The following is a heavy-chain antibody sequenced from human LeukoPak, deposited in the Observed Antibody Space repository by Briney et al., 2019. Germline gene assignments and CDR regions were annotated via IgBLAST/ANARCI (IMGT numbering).Heavy chain of an antibody. J-gene: IGHJ3*02. D-gene: IGHD1-26*01. CDR1: GFTFSSYA. Sequence: GGSLRLSCAASGFTFSSYAMSWVRQAPGKGLVWVSRISPDDKSTSYADSVKGRFTISRDDAKKTLYLQMNSLRAEDTAVYYCLTILETTIDAFDIWGQGTMVTVSS. V-gene: IGHV3-74*01. CDR2: ISPDDKST. CDR3: LTILETTIDAFDI.